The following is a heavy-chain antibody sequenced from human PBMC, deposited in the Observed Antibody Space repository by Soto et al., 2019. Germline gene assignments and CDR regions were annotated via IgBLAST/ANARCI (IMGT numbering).Heavy chain of an antibody. CDR2: ISGGSGDST. D-gene: IGHD2-2*01. CDR1: RLTFSNYG. V-gene: IGHV3-23*01. Sequence: GGSLRLSCVASRLTFSNYGMHWVRQAAGKGLEWVSGISGGSGDSTFYADSVKGRFTISRDNSKNTLHLQMNSLRTEDTAVYYCAKNQPSWATRAAFDYWGQGTLVTVSS. J-gene: IGHJ4*02. CDR3: AKNQPSWATRAAFDY.